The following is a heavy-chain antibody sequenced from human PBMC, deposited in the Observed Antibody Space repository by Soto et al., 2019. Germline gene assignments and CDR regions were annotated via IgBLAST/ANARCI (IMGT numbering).Heavy chain of an antibody. V-gene: IGHV1-18*04. CDR2: ISAYNGNT. D-gene: IGHD6-6*01. CDR1: GYTFTSYG. Sequence: GASVKVSCKASGYTFTSYGISWVRQAPGQGLEWMGWISAYNGNTNYAQKLQGRVTMTTDTSTSTAYMELRSLRSDDTAVYYCARDRTPWYSSSSAAWWFDPWGQGTLVTVSS. J-gene: IGHJ5*02. CDR3: ARDRTPWYSSSSAAWWFDP.